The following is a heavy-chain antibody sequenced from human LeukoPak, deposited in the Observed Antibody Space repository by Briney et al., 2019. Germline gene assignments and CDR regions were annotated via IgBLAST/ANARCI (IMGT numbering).Heavy chain of an antibody. V-gene: IGHV4-31*03. D-gene: IGHD4-17*01. J-gene: IGHJ4*02. CDR2: IYYSGST. CDR1: GGSISSGGYY. Sequence: SQTLSLTCTVSGGSISSGGYYWSWIRQHGGKGLEWIGYIYYSGSTYYNPSLKSRVTISVDTSKNQFSLKLSSVTAADTAVYYCARLDYGDDHHEYYFDYWGQGTLVTVSS. CDR3: ARLDYGDDHHEYYFDY.